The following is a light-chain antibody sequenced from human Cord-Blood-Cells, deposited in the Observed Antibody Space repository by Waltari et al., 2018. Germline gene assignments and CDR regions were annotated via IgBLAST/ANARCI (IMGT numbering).Light chain of an antibody. V-gene: IGKV1-39*01. Sequence: DIQMTQSPSSLSASVGXRXTITCRASQSISSYLNWYQQKPGKAPKLLIYAASSLQSGVPSRFSGSGSGTDFTLTISSLQPEDFATYYCQQSYSTPFTFGPGTKVDIK. CDR1: QSISSY. CDR2: AAS. J-gene: IGKJ3*01. CDR3: QQSYSTPFT.